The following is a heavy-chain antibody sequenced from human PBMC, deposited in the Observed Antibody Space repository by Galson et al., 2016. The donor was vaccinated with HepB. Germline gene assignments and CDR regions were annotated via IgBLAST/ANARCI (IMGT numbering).Heavy chain of an antibody. CDR1: GFIFRGYG. Sequence: SLRLSCAGSGFIFRGYGMTWVRQAPGKGLEVVSSISRSGDSTDYADSVKGRFTISRDNSKNTLSLQMNGLTADDTAIYYCVQGSTAPAVWGKGTTVTVSS. V-gene: IGHV3-23*01. D-gene: IGHD1-26*01. CDR2: ISRSGDST. J-gene: IGHJ6*04. CDR3: VQGSTAPAV.